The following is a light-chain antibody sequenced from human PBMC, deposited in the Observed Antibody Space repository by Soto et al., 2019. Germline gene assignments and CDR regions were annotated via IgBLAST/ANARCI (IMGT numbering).Light chain of an antibody. J-gene: IGKJ3*01. CDR2: AAS. V-gene: IGKV1-27*01. CDR3: QKCNSAPFT. Sequence: DTQMTQSPSSLSASVGDRVTITCRASQGIYNYLAWYQQKPGKVPKILIYAASSLVSGVPSRFSGSGSGTDFTLTISSLKPADVATYYCQKCNSAPFTFGPGTKVDI. CDR1: QGIYNY.